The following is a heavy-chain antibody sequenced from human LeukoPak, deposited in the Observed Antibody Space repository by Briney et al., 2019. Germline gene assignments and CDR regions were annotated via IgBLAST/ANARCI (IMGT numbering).Heavy chain of an antibody. CDR1: GFPFDDYA. V-gene: IGHV3-9*01. J-gene: IGHJ4*02. CDR2: ISWNSGSI. Sequence: GGSLGLSCAASGFPFDDYAMHWGRQAPGKGLEWVSGISWNSGSIGYADSVKGRFTISRDNAKNSLYLQMNSLRAEDTALYYCARAGRSSSYYYDSSVYFDYWGQGTLVTVSS. CDR3: ARAGRSSSYYYDSSVYFDY. D-gene: IGHD3-22*01.